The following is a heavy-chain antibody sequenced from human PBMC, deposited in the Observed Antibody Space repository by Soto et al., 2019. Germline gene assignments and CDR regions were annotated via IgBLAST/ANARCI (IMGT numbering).Heavy chain of an antibody. J-gene: IGHJ4*02. CDR2: IYYSGST. CDR3: ARGMYYNDIRDYHFDY. Sequence: PSETLSLTCTVSGGSISSGGYYCSWIRQNPGKGLEWIGYIYYSGSTSYNPSLKSRLTISLDTSKNQFSLRLSPVTAADTAVYYCARGMYYNDIRDYHFDYWGQGTPVTVSS. CDR1: GGSISSGGYY. D-gene: IGHD3-22*01. V-gene: IGHV4-31*03.